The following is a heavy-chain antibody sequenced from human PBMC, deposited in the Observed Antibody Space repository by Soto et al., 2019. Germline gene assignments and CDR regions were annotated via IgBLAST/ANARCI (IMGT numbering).Heavy chain of an antibody. CDR3: ARWAYGVPASNWFDP. CDR1: GGSISSYY. Sequence: SETLSLTCTVSGGSISSYYWSWIRQPPGKGLEWIGYIYYSGSTNYNPSLKSRVTISVDTSKNQFSLKLSSVTAADTAVYYCARWAYGVPASNWFDPWGQGTPVTVSS. V-gene: IGHV4-59*01. D-gene: IGHD4-17*01. J-gene: IGHJ5*02. CDR2: IYYSGST.